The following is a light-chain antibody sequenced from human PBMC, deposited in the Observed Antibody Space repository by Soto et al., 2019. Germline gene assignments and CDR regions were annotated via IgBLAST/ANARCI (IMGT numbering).Light chain of an antibody. Sequence: QSALTQPASVSGSPGQSITISCTGTSSDVGTYTLVSWYQQHPGKAPKLVIYEVNKRPAGVSKRFSGSKSGDTASLTSSGLQAEDEADYYCSSYAGPITFYVFGTGTKLTVL. CDR3: SSYAGPITFYV. CDR2: EVN. V-gene: IGLV2-23*02. CDR1: SSDVGTYTL. J-gene: IGLJ1*01.